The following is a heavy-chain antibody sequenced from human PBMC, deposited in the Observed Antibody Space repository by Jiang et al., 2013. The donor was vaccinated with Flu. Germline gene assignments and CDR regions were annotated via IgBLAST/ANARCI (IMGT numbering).Heavy chain of an antibody. CDR2: IYTSGST. CDR3: TREGSSSWYLDY. D-gene: IGHD6-13*01. J-gene: IGHJ4*02. V-gene: IGHV4-61*02. CDR1: GGSINSGSYY. Sequence: PGLVKPSQTLSLTCTVSGGSINSGSYYWSWIRQPAGKGLEWIGRIYTSGSTNYNPSLKSRVTISVDTSNHQFSLTLSSVTAADTAVYYCTREGSSSWYLDYWGQGILVTVSS.